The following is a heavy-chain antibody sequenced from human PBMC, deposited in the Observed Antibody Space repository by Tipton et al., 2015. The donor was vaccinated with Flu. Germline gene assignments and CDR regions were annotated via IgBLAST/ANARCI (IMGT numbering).Heavy chain of an antibody. CDR2: AHRFGTT. D-gene: IGHD2-2*01. CDR1: GDSVASDYY. J-gene: IGHJ4*02. CDR3: ARDPSLGMPDYFDY. Sequence: TLSLTCSVSGDSVASDYYWGWIRQPPEKGLEWIGNAHRFGTTYYNPSLRSRVTISIDRSKNQFSLSLTSVTAADTAVYYCARDPSLGMPDYFDYWGQGTLVTASS. V-gene: IGHV4-38-2*02.